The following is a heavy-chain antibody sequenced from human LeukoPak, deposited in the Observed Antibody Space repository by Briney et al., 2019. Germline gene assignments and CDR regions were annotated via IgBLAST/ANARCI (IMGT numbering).Heavy chain of an antibody. CDR2: THYSGSN. Sequence: PSETLSLTCTVSGGSISSYYWSWLRQPPGKGLEYIGYTHYSGSNNYNPSLKSRVTISLDTSGNQFSLKLSSVTAADTAVYYCASGYCGGACQLGGVDMWGQGTMVTVSS. D-gene: IGHD2-21*02. CDR1: GGSISSYY. V-gene: IGHV4-59*01. J-gene: IGHJ3*02. CDR3: ASGYCGGACQLGGVDM.